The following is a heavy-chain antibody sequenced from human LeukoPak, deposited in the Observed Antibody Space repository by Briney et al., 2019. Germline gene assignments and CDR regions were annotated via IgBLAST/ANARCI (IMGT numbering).Heavy chain of an antibody. CDR1: GFTFTNHG. Sequence: PGGSLRLSCVASGFTFTNHGMSWVRQTPGKGLEWVSTISGSGYNTYYADSVKGRFTISRDSSKNTLYLQMNSLRAEDTAVYYCARDWVGASGFQHWGQGTLVTVSS. J-gene: IGHJ1*01. D-gene: IGHD1-26*01. V-gene: IGHV3-23*01. CDR2: ISGSGYNT. CDR3: ARDWVGASGFQH.